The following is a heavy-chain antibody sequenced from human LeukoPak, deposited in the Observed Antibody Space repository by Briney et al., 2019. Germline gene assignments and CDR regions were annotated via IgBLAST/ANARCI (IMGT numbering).Heavy chain of an antibody. CDR3: ARGFTMIREPNFDY. Sequence: PGGSLRLSCAASGFTFSSYAMHWVRQAPGKGLEWVAVISYDGSNKYYADSVKGRFTISRDNSKNTLYLQMNSLGSDDTAVYYCARGFTMIREPNFDYWGQGTLVTVSS. J-gene: IGHJ4*02. V-gene: IGHV3-30-3*01. CDR2: ISYDGSNK. D-gene: IGHD3-10*01. CDR1: GFTFSSYA.